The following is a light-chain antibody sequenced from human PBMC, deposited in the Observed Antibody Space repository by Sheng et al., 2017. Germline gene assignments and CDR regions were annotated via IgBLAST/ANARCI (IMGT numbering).Light chain of an antibody. Sequence: SSDLTQDPAVSVALGQTVRITCQGDSLRSVYASWYQQKPGQAPTLVIYGENNRPSGIPDRFSGSSSGDTISLTITGARAEDEADYYCISRDSSGYQHYVFGPGTKVSVL. CDR1: SLRSVY. V-gene: IGLV3-19*01. CDR3: ISRDSSGYQHYV. J-gene: IGLJ1*01. CDR2: GEN.